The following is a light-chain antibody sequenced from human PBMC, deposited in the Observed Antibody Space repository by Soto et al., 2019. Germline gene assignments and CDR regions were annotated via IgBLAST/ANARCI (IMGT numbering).Light chain of an antibody. CDR3: SSYTSSHTYV. Sequence: SLLAQPAPVSGSSGQSLTHSCTGTSSDVGGYNYVAWYQQHPGKAPKLIIYDVINRPSGVSNRFSGSKSGNTASLTISGLQAEDEADYYCSSYTSSHTYVFGSGTKVTV. CDR2: DVI. V-gene: IGLV2-14*01. J-gene: IGLJ1*01. CDR1: SSDVGGYNY.